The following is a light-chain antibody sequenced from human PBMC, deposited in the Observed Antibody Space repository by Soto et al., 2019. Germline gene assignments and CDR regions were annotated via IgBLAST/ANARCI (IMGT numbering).Light chain of an antibody. Sequence: EIVMTQSPATLSVSPGERATLSCRASQRVSSNLAWYQQKPGQAPRLLIYGASTRATGIPARFSGSGSGTEFTLTISSLQSEDFVFYYCQQYNNWPPWTCGQGTKVEIK. CDR2: GAS. J-gene: IGKJ1*01. V-gene: IGKV3-15*01. CDR3: QQYNNWPPWT. CDR1: QRVSSN.